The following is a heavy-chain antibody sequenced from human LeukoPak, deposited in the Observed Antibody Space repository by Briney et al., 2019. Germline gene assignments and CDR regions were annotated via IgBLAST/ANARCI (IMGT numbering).Heavy chain of an antibody. CDR2: IYTSGST. V-gene: IGHV4-61*02. CDR3: RGVRFGELFDY. J-gene: IGHJ4*02. Sequence: SETLSLTCTVSGGSTSGGGYYWTWIRQPAGKGLEWIGRIYTSGSTNYNPSLKSRVSISVDTSKNQFSLKLSSVTAADTAVYYCRGVRFGELFDYWGQGTLVTVSS. D-gene: IGHD3-10*01. CDR1: GGSTSGGGYY.